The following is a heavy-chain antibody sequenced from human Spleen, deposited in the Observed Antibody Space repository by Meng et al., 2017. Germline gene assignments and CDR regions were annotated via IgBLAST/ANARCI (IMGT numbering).Heavy chain of an antibody. D-gene: IGHD6-6*01. CDR3: ARDRQYSLVS. J-gene: IGHJ4*02. CDR1: GGTFSSHA. V-gene: IGHV1-18*01. CDR2: VSTYKGNT. Sequence: QVQLVQSGAEVKKPGSSVKVSCKASGGTFSSHAISWVRQAPGQGLEWMGWVSTYKGNTKYAQKFQGRVTMTTERSTSTVYMELRNLRSDDTAFYYCARDRQYSLVSWGQGTLVTVSS.